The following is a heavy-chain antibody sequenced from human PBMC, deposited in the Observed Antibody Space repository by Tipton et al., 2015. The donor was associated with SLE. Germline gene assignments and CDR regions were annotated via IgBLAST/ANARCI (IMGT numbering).Heavy chain of an antibody. V-gene: IGHV1-69*01. CDR3: ARDSGGYCSSTRCQYYYYYGMDV. Sequence: QSGPEVKKPGSSVKLSCKASGGTFRNYAISWVRQAPGQGLEWMGGIIPVFGTTETAQRFQDRLRIAADGPTGPVYMELNILRSEDTAVYYCARDSGGYCSSTRCQYYYYYGMDVCGQGTTVTVSS. CDR1: GGTFRNYA. D-gene: IGHD2-2*01. J-gene: IGHJ6*02. CDR2: IIPVFGTT.